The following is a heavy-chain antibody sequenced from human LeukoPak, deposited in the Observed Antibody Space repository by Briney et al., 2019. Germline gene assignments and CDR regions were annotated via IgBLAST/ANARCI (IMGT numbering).Heavy chain of an antibody. CDR1: GGSISSFY. CDR2: IYYTGGT. CDR3: ARQPPDTASFDY. D-gene: IGHD3-22*01. J-gene: IGHJ4*02. Sequence: SETLSLTCTVSGGSISSFYWSWIRQPPGKGLEWIGYIYYTGGTNYNPSLKSRVTMSVDTSKNQVSLKLSSVTLADTAVYFCARQPPDTASFDYWGQGALVTVSS. V-gene: IGHV4-59*01.